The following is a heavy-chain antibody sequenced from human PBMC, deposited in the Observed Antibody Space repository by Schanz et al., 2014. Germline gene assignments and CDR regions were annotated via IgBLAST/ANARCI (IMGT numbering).Heavy chain of an antibody. Sequence: VQLVESGGGVVQPGGSLRLSCAASGFTFDDYAMSWVRQAPGKGLEWVSAINWSDGSTGYADSVKGRFTISRDNAKNSLYLQMNSLTAEDTAVYYCARGVRIDYWGQGTLVTVSS. D-gene: IGHD3-3*01. CDR1: GFTFDDYA. V-gene: IGHV3-20*04. CDR3: ARGVRIDY. J-gene: IGHJ4*02. CDR2: INWSDGST.